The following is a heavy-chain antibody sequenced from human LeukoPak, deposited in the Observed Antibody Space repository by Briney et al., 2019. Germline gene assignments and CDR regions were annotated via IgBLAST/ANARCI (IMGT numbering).Heavy chain of an antibody. D-gene: IGHD4-17*01. CDR1: GFTFSSNW. CDR3: ARGDDDYVRYFDY. CDR2: INSDGSST. Sequence: PGGSLRLSCAASGFTFSSNWMHWVRQVPGKGLVWVSRINSDGSSTSYADSVKGRFTISRDNAKNSLYLQMNSLRDEDTAVYYCARGDDDYVRYFDYWGQGTLVAVSS. V-gene: IGHV3-74*01. J-gene: IGHJ4*02.